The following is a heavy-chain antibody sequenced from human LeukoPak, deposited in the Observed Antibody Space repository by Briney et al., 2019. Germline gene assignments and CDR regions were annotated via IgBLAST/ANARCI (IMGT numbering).Heavy chain of an antibody. Sequence: PSETLSLTCAVYGGSFSGYYWSWIRQPPGKGLEWIGEINHSGSTNYNPSLKSRVTISVDTSKNQFSLKLGSVTAADTAVYYCARYSGPDYWGQGTLVTVSS. D-gene: IGHD6-13*01. CDR3: ARYSGPDY. CDR1: GGSFSGYY. J-gene: IGHJ4*02. CDR2: INHSGST. V-gene: IGHV4-34*01.